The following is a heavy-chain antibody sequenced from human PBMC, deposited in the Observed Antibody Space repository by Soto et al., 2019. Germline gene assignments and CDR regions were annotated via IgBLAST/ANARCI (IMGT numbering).Heavy chain of an antibody. CDR2: ISGSGGST. J-gene: IGHJ4*02. D-gene: IGHD6-6*01. Sequence: GSLRLSCAASGFTFSSYAMSWVRQAPGKGLEWVSAISGSGGSTYYADSVKGRFTISRDNSKNTLYLQMNSLRAEDTAVYYCAHPSSYSSSHRAFDYWGQGTLVTVSS. CDR1: GFTFSSYA. CDR3: AHPSSYSSSHRAFDY. V-gene: IGHV3-23*01.